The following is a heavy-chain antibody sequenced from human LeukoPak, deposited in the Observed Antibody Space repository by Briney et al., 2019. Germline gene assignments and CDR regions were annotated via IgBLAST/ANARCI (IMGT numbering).Heavy chain of an antibody. CDR1: GFTVSSNY. CDR3: ARDGDLQYWFDP. V-gene: IGHV3-53*05. D-gene: IGHD7-27*01. J-gene: IGHJ5*02. Sequence: PGGSLRLSCAASGFTVSSNYMSWARQAQGRGLEWVSVFFRGGDTYYGDSVKGRFTISRDDSKNTVYLQMNSLRAEDTAVYYCARDGDLQYWFDPWGQGTLVTVSS. CDR2: FFRGGDT.